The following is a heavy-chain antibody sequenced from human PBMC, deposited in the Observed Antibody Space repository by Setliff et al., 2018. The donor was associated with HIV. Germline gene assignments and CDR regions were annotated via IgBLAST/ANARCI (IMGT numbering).Heavy chain of an antibody. V-gene: IGHV4-39*07. Sequence: PSETLSLTCTVSGGSISSSTYYWGWIRQPPGKGLEWIGIIYYSGSTSYNPSLKSRLTMSVDTSKNQFSLNLSSVSAADTAVYYCARVGRSVTKLRENYFDGSGQSDYYYYMDVCAKGTTVTVSS. CDR2: IYYSGST. CDR3: ARVGRSVTKLRENYFDGSGQSDYYYYMDV. CDR1: GGSISSSTYY. D-gene: IGHD3-22*01. J-gene: IGHJ6*03.